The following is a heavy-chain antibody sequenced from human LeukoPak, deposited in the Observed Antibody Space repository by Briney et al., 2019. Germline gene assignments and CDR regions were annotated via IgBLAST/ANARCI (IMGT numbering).Heavy chain of an antibody. CDR3: ARGTYYGSGSYYTY. CDR1: GFTFSSYG. J-gene: IGHJ4*02. Sequence: GGSLRLSCAASGFTFSSYGMHWVRQAPGKGLEWVAVISYDGSNKYYADSVKGRFTISRDNSKNTLYLQMNSLRAEDTAVYYCARGTYYGSGSYYTYWGQGTLVTVSS. V-gene: IGHV3-30*19. CDR2: ISYDGSNK. D-gene: IGHD3-10*01.